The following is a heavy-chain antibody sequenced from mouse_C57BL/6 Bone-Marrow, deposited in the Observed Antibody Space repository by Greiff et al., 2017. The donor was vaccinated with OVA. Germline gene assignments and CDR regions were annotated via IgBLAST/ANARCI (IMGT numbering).Heavy chain of an antibody. CDR3: TRGYSNYYAMDY. D-gene: IGHD2-5*01. CDR1: GYTFTDYE. J-gene: IGHJ4*01. V-gene: IGHV1-15*01. CDR2: IDPETGGT. Sequence: VQLKQSGAELVRPGASVTLSCKASGYTFTDYEMHWVKQTPVHGLEWIGAIDPETGGTAYNQKFKGKAILTADKSSSTAYMELRSLTSEDSAVYYCTRGYSNYYAMDYWGQGTSVTVPS.